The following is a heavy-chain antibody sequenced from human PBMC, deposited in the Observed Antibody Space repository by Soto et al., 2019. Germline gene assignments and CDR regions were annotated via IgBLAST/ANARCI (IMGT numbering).Heavy chain of an antibody. J-gene: IGHJ4*02. V-gene: IGHV1-46*01. CDR2: INPSGGST. CDR3: ASSGWGGTEEVYLYHY. CDR1: GYTFTSYY. Sequence: ASVKVSCKASGYTFTSYYMHWVRQAPGQGLEWMGIINPSGGSTSYAQKFQGRVTMTRDTSTSTVYMELSSLRSEDTAVYYCASSGWGGTEEVYLYHYWCQGTLVTVAS. D-gene: IGHD6-19*01.